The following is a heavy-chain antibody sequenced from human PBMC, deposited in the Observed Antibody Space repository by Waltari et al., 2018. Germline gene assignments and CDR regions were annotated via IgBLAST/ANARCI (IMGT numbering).Heavy chain of an antibody. Sequence: QVQLQESGPGLVKPSETLSLTCTVSGGSISSYYWSWIRQPPGKGLEWIGYIYYSGSTNYNPSRKSRVTISVDTSKNQFSLKLSAVTAADTAVYYCARDKGELWGQGTMVTVSS. CDR2: IYYSGST. CDR1: GGSISSYY. D-gene: IGHD3-16*01. V-gene: IGHV4-59*12. J-gene: IGHJ3*01. CDR3: ARDKGEL.